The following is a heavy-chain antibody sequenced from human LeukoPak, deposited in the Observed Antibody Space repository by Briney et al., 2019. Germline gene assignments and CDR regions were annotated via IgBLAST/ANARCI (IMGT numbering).Heavy chain of an antibody. D-gene: IGHD3-22*01. J-gene: IGHJ3*02. CDR3: AKGIDSSGQVEAFDI. CDR2: ISGSGGST. V-gene: IGHV3-23*01. Sequence: PGGSLRLSCAASGFTFSSYGMSWVRQAPGKGLEWVSAISGSGGSTYYADSVKGRFTISRDNSKNTLYLQMNSLYLQMNSLGAEDTAVYYCAKGIDSSGQVEAFDIWGQGTMVTVSS. CDR1: GFTFSSYG.